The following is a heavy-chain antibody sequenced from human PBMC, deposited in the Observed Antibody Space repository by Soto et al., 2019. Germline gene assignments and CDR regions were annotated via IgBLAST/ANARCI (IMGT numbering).Heavy chain of an antibody. CDR2: ISAYNGNI. CDR3: ARDLAVGLDDY. CDR1: GGTFSSYA. Sequence: ASVKVSCKASGGTFSSYAISWVRQAPGQGLEWMGWISAYNGNIKYAQKLQGRVTMTTDTSTSTAYMELRSLRSDDTAVYYCARDLAVGLDDYWGQGTLVTVSS. V-gene: IGHV1-18*01. J-gene: IGHJ4*02. D-gene: IGHD6-19*01.